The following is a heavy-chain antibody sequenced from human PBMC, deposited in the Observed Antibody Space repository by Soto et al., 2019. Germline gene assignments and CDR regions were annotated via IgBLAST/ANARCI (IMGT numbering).Heavy chain of an antibody. D-gene: IGHD1-1*01. CDR3: AREGNAFDL. J-gene: IGHJ3*01. CDR2: INPSGST. Sequence: ASVKVSCTGSVYPFNNYYIQWVRLAPGQGLEWMGIINPSGSTYYANSVKGRFTISRDNSKNTLYLQMGSLRAEDMAVYYCAREGNAFDLWGQGTMVTVS. CDR1: VYPFNNYY. V-gene: IGHV1-46*02.